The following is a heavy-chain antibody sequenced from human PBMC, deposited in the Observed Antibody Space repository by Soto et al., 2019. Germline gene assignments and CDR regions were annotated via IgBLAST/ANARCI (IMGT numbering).Heavy chain of an antibody. CDR1: GFTFSSDS. Sequence: GGSLRLSCAASGFTFSSDSMNWVRQAPGKGLEWVSSISSSSSYIYYADSVKGRFTISRDNAKNSLYLQMNSLRAEDTAVYYCARMEMATITRRGVDYWGQGTLVTVSS. V-gene: IGHV3-21*01. D-gene: IGHD5-12*01. CDR3: ARMEMATITRRGVDY. CDR2: ISSSSSYI. J-gene: IGHJ4*02.